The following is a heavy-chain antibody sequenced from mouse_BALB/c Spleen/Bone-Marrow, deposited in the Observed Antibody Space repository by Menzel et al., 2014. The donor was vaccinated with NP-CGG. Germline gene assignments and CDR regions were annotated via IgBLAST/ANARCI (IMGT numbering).Heavy chain of an antibody. CDR1: GSDFSTFW. Sequence: DVHLVESGGGLVQPGGSLKLSCAASGSDFSTFWMSWVRQAPGKGLEWIGEINPDRRTINYSPSLKDKFVISRDNAKNTLYLLMSKVRSEDTALYYCARLHYYGYGAYWGQGTLVTVFA. J-gene: IGHJ3*01. CDR3: ARLHYYGYGAY. CDR2: INPDRRTI. D-gene: IGHD1-2*01. V-gene: IGHV4-1*02.